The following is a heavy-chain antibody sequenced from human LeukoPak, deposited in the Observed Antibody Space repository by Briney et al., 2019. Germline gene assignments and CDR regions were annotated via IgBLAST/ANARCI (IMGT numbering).Heavy chain of an antibody. CDR3: ARGGVVAGSSRGWFDP. CDR1: GYTLSGFY. D-gene: IGHD6-19*01. V-gene: IGHV1-2*06. J-gene: IGHJ5*02. CDR2: IRPDDGAT. Sequence: GASVKVSCKASGYTLSGFYIHWVRQAPGQGLEWMGRIRPDDGATNYAQKIQGRVTLTRDTSISTSYMELSSLTSDDTAVYFCARGGVVAGSSRGWFDPWGHGTQVTVSS.